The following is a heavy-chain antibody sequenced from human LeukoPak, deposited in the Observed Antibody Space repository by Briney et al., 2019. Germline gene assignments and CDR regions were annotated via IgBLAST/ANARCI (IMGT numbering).Heavy chain of an antibody. Sequence: SETLSLTCTVSGGSISSSSYYWGWIRQPPGKGLEWIGSIYYSGSTYYNPSLKSRVTISVDTSKNQFSLKLSSVTAADTAVYYCARTLWQLGTFDYWGQGTLVTVSS. J-gene: IGHJ4*02. CDR1: GGSISSSSYY. CDR3: ARTLWQLGTFDY. V-gene: IGHV4-39*07. CDR2: IYYSGST. D-gene: IGHD6-13*01.